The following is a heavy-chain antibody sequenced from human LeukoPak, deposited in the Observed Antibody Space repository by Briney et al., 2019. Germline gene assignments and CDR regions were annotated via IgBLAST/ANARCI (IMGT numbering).Heavy chain of an antibody. CDR2: IYSGGGT. Sequence: GGSLRLSCAASGFTVSSNYMSWVRQAPGKGLEWVSVIYSGGGTDYADSVKGRFTISRDNSKNTLYLQMNSLRAEDTAVYYCVSAVGVTAIHNAFDIWGQGTMVTVSS. V-gene: IGHV3-66*02. D-gene: IGHD2-21*02. CDR3: VSAVGVTAIHNAFDI. J-gene: IGHJ3*02. CDR1: GFTVSSNY.